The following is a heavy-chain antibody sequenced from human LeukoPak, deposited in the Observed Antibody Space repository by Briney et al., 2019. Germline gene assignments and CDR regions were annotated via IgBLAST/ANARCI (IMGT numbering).Heavy chain of an antibody. Sequence: ASVKVSCKASGYTFTGYYMHWVRQAPGQGLEWMGWINPNSGGTNYAQKFQGRVTMTRDTSISTAYMELSRLRSGDTAVYYCARAGSSSRWVNDYWGQGTLVTVSS. J-gene: IGHJ4*02. CDR3: ARAGSSSRWVNDY. D-gene: IGHD6-13*01. V-gene: IGHV1-2*02. CDR1: GYTFTGYY. CDR2: INPNSGGT.